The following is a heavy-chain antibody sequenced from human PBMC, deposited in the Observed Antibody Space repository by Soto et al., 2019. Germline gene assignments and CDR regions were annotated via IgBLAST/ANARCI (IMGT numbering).Heavy chain of an antibody. CDR3: ARGGRIVGADY. V-gene: IGHV1-3*01. D-gene: IGHD1-26*01. J-gene: IGHJ4*02. CDR2: INAGNGNT. Sequence: ASVKVSCKASGYTFTSYAMHWVRQAPGQRLEWMGWINAGNGNTKYSQKFQGRVTITRDTSASTAYMELSSLRSDDTAVYYCARGGRIVGADYWGQGTLVTVSS. CDR1: GYTFTSYA.